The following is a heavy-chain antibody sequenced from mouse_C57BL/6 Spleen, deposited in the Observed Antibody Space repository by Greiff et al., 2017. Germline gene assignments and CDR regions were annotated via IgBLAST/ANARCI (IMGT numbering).Heavy chain of an antibody. Sequence: QVHVKQSGAELVKPGASVKISCKASGYAFSSYWMNWVKQRPGKGLEWIGQIYPGDGDTNYNGQFKGKATLTADKSSSTAYMQLSSLTSEDSAVYFCARRDYGSSYVAWFAYWGQGTLVTVSA. CDR1: GYAFSSYW. J-gene: IGHJ3*01. CDR3: ARRDYGSSYVAWFAY. D-gene: IGHD1-1*01. CDR2: IYPGDGDT. V-gene: IGHV1-80*01.